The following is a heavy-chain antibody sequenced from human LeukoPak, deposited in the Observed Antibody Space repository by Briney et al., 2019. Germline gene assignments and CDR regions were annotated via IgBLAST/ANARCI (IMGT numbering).Heavy chain of an antibody. CDR2: IYQSGST. CDR3: ARYVGKGTQPYYFDY. CDR1: GGSISSGGYS. Sequence: SQTLSLTCAVSGGSISSGGYSRSWIRQPPGKGLEWIGYIYQSGSTYYNPSLKSRVTISVDRSKNQFSLNLNSVTAADTAVYYCARYVGKGTQPYYFDYWGQGTLVTVSS. V-gene: IGHV4-30-2*01. J-gene: IGHJ4*02. D-gene: IGHD3-10*02.